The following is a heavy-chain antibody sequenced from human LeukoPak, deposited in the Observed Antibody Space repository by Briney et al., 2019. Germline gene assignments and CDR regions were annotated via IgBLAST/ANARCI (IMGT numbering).Heavy chain of an antibody. CDR3: ARVRSNDWYFDL. Sequence: SETLSLTCTVSGASISDYSWSWIRQPPGKGLEWIGSLSYSGNINYNPSLESRVSISVDSSKKQFSLVVSSVTAADTAVYYCARVRSNDWYFDLWGRGTLVAVSS. CDR1: GASISDYS. CDR2: LSYSGNI. V-gene: IGHV4-59*01. J-gene: IGHJ2*01.